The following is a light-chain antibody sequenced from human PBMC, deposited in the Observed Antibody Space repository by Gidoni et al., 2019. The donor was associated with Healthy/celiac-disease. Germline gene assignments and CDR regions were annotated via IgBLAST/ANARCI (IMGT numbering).Light chain of an antibody. Sequence: SSELTQDPALPVALGQTVRITCQGDSLRSYYASWYQQQPGQAPVLVIYGKNNRPSGIPDRFSGSSSGNTASLTITGAQAEDEADYYCNSRDSSGNHVVFGGGTKLTVL. CDR2: GKN. CDR1: SLRSYY. J-gene: IGLJ2*01. CDR3: NSRDSSGNHVV. V-gene: IGLV3-19*01.